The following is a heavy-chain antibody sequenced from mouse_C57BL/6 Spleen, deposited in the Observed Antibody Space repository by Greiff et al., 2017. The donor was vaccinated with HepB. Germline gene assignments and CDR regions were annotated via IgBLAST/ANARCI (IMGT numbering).Heavy chain of an antibody. D-gene: IGHD3-1*01. J-gene: IGHJ1*03. CDR3: ASQGFDV. Sequence: EVKLVESGPVLVKPGASVKMSCKASGYTFTDYYMNWVKQSHGKSLEWIGVINPYNGGTSYNQKFKGKATLTVDKSSSTAYMELNSLTSEDSAVYYCASQGFDVWGTGTTVTVSS. V-gene: IGHV1-19*01. CDR1: GYTFTDYY. CDR2: INPYNGGT.